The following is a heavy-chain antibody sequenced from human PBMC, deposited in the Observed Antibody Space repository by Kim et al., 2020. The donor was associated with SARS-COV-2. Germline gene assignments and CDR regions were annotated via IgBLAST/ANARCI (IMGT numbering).Heavy chain of an antibody. J-gene: IGHJ4*02. V-gene: IGHV3-15*01. CDR1: GFTFSNAW. Sequence: GGSLRLSCAASGFTFSNAWMSWVRQAPGKGLEWVGRIKSKTDGGTTDYAAPVKGRFTISRDDSKNTLYLQMNSLKTEDTAVYYCTTERGRGDGYNWGEGYFDYWGQGTLVTVSS. CDR3: TTERGRGDGYNWGEGYFDY. D-gene: IGHD5-12*01. CDR2: IKSKTDGGTT.